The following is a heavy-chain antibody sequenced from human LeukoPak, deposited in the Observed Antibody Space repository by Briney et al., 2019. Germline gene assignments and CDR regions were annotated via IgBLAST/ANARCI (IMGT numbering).Heavy chain of an antibody. CDR3: TGNYYGSGSYADFDY. CDR1: GFTFSGSA. D-gene: IGHD3-10*01. CDR2: IRSTANGYAT. Sequence: GGSLRLSCAASGFTFSGSALHWVRQASGKGLEWVGRIRSTANGYATAYAASVKGRFTISRDDSKNTAYLQMDSLKTENTAVYYCTGNYYGSGSYADFDYWGQGTLVTVSS. J-gene: IGHJ4*02. V-gene: IGHV3-73*01.